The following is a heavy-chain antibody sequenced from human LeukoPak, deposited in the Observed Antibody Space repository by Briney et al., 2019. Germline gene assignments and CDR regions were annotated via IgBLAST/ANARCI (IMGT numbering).Heavy chain of an antibody. J-gene: IGHJ4*02. V-gene: IGHV3-30-3*01. CDR1: GFTFSSHT. Sequence: PGGSLRLSCAASGFTFSSHTMSWVRQAPGKGLEWVAVISYDGSNKYYADSVKGRFTISRDNSKNTLYLQMNSLRPDDTAVYYCAKDLKLGAALYSFDYWGQGTLVTVSS. CDR2: ISYDGSNK. CDR3: AKDLKLGAALYSFDY. D-gene: IGHD6-13*01.